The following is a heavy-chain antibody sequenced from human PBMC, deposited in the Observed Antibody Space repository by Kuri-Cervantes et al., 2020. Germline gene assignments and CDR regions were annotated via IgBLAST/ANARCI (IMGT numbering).Heavy chain of an antibody. J-gene: IGHJ4*02. D-gene: IGHD3-22*01. Sequence: LSLTCAASGFTFSSYWMSWVRQAPGKGLEWVAVISYDGSNKYYADSVKGRFTISRDNSKNTLYLQMNSLRAEDTAVYYCARDSMPYYYYDSSGYDYWGQGTLVTVSS. V-gene: IGHV3-30*03. CDR2: ISYDGSNK. CDR1: GFTFSSYW. CDR3: ARDSMPYYYYDSSGYDY.